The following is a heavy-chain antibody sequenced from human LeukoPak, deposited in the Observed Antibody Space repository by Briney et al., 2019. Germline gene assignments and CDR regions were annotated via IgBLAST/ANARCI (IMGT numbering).Heavy chain of an antibody. D-gene: IGHD3-3*01. Sequence: GGSLRLSCAASGFTFSDYYMSWIRQAPGKGREGVSYISSSSSYTNYADSVKGRFTISRDNAKNSLYLQMNSLRAEDTAVYYCARDFPFGDYLDYWGQGTLVTVSS. J-gene: IGHJ4*02. CDR1: GFTFSDYY. V-gene: IGHV3-11*06. CDR2: ISSSSSYT. CDR3: ARDFPFGDYLDY.